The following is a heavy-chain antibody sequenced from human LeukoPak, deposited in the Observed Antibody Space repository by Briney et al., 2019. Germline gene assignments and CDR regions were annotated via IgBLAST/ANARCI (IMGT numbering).Heavy chain of an antibody. CDR1: GYTFTGYY. CDR2: INPNSGGT. J-gene: IGHJ4*02. CDR3: ARGGDSSGWFPLYYFDY. V-gene: IGHV1-2*02. Sequence: ASVKVSCKASGYTFTGYYMHWVRQAPGQGLEWMGWINPNSGGTNYAQKFQGRVTMTRDTSISTAYMELSRLRSDDTAVYCCARGGDSSGWFPLYYFDYWGQGTLVTVSS. D-gene: IGHD6-19*01.